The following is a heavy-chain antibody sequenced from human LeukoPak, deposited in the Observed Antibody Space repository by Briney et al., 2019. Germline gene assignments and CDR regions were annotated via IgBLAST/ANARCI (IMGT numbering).Heavy chain of an antibody. CDR2: IYYSGST. V-gene: IGHV4-59*08. CDR3: ARHGSLLDGDYCSGGSCYWDHWFDP. CDR1: GGSISSYY. D-gene: IGHD2-15*01. J-gene: IGHJ5*02. Sequence: SETLSLTCTVSGGSISSYYWSWIRQPPGKGLGWIGYIYYSGSTNYNPSLKSRVTISVDTSKNQFSLKLSSVTAADTAVYYCARHGSLLDGDYCSGGSCYWDHWFDPWGQGTLVTVSS.